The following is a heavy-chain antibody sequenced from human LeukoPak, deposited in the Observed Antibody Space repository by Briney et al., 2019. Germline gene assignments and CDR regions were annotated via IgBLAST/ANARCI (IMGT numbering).Heavy chain of an antibody. CDR3: AREDRYCSSTSCSGSWFDP. D-gene: IGHD2-2*01. CDR2: MNPNIGDT. Sequence: GASVKVSCRASGYTFTGYYMYWVRQAPGQGLEWMGWMNPNIGDTNYAQKFQGRVTMTRDTSTSTVYMELSSLRSEDTAVYYCAREDRYCSSTSCSGSWFDPWGQGTLVTVSS. J-gene: IGHJ5*02. V-gene: IGHV1-2*02. CDR1: GYTFTGYY.